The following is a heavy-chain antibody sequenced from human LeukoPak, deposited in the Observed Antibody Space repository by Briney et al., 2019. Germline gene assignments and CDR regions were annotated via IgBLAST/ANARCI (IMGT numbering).Heavy chain of an antibody. CDR2: IIPIFGTA. J-gene: IGHJ6*03. CDR3: ARVSLPPLVYYYYYIDV. V-gene: IGHV1-69*01. CDR1: GGTFSSYA. D-gene: IGHD1-26*01. Sequence: SVKVSCKASGGTFSSYAISWVRQAPGQGLEWMGGIIPIFGTANYAQKFQGRVTITADESTSTAYMELSSLRSEDTAVYYCARVSLPPLVYYYYYIDVWGKGTTVTVSS.